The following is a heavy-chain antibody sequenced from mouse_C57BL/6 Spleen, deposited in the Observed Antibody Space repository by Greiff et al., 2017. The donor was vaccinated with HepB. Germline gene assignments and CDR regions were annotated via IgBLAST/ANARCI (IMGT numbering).Heavy chain of an antibody. V-gene: IGHV1-69*01. J-gene: IGHJ2*01. CDR1: GYTFTSYW. Sequence: QVQLQQSGAELVMPGASVKLSCKASGYTFTSYWMHWVKQRPGQGLEWIGEIDPSDSYTNYNQKFKGKSTLTVDKSSSTAYMQLSSLTSEDSAVYYCARRYYGSSSPFDYWGQGTTLTVSS. D-gene: IGHD1-1*01. CDR2: IDPSDSYT. CDR3: ARRYYGSSSPFDY.